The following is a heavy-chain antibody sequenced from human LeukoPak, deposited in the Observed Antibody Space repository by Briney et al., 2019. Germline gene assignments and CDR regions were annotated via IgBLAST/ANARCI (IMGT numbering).Heavy chain of an antibody. V-gene: IGHV4-34*01. CDR1: GGSISSYY. Sequence: SETLSLTCTVSGGSISSYYWSWIRQPPGKGLEWIGEINHSGSTNYNPSLKSRVTISVDTSKNQFSLKLSSVTAADTAMYYCARAGEWLIDYWGQGTLVTVPS. CDR3: ARAGEWLIDY. CDR2: INHSGST. J-gene: IGHJ4*02. D-gene: IGHD3-3*01.